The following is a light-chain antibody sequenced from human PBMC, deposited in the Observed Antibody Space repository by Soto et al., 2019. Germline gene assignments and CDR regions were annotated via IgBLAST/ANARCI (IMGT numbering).Light chain of an antibody. CDR3: MQALQTWT. CDR2: LGS. Sequence: DIVMTQSPLSLSVTPGEPASISCRSSQSLLYSNGYNYLDWYLQKPGQSPQLLIYLGSNRASGVPDRFSGSGSGTDFTLKISRVEAEDVGVYYCMQALQTWTFGQGTKVDIK. V-gene: IGKV2-28*01. CDR1: QSLLYSNGYNY. J-gene: IGKJ1*01.